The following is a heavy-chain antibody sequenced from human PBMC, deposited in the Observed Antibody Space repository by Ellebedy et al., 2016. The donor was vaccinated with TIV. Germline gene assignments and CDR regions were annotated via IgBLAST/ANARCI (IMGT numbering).Heavy chain of an antibody. V-gene: IGHV3-11*01. Sequence: GGSLRLSXATSGFTFMDYYMSWVRQAPGQEFEWLSYINTVGHTKYSADSVKGRFTISRDNAQKSLYLEMDSLRVEDTAVYYCVRDSHPYCDGDCYLQYWGPGTQVTVSS. D-gene: IGHD2-21*02. J-gene: IGHJ1*01. CDR2: INTVGHTK. CDR3: VRDSHPYCDGDCYLQY. CDR1: GFTFMDYY.